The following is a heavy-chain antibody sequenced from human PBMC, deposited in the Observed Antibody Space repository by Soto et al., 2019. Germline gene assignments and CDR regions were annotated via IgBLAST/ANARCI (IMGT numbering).Heavy chain of an antibody. CDR2: IKSKTDGGTT. D-gene: IGHD5-12*01. CDR1: GFTFSNAW. CDR3: TTGWILATIKTSWFDY. V-gene: IGHV3-15*01. Sequence: GGSLRLSCAASGFTFSNAWMSWVRQAPGKGLEWVGRIKSKTDGGTTDYAATVKGRFTISRDDSKNTLYLQMNSLETEDTAVYYCTTGWILATIKTSWFDYWGQGTLVTVSS. J-gene: IGHJ4*02.